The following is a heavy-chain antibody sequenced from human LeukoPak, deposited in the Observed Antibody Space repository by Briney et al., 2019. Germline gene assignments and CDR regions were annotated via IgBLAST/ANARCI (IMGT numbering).Heavy chain of an antibody. J-gene: IGHJ4*02. CDR1: GFTYSTSW. D-gene: IGHD3-22*01. Sequence: GGSLRLSCATSGFTYSTSWMHWVRQAPGKGLVWVSRINTDGNTRDYADSVKGRFTISRDNAKNTLYLQMNSLRAEDTAVYYCVRDMGYYDKVWGQGTLVTVSS. CDR3: VRDMGYYDKV. CDR2: INTDGNTR. V-gene: IGHV3-74*01.